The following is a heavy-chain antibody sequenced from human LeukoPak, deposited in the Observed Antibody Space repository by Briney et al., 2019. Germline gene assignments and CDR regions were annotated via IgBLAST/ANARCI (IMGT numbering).Heavy chain of an antibody. CDR3: ARDEGYCSSTNCYLFDY. V-gene: IGHV1-46*03. D-gene: IGHD2-2*01. CDR1: GYTFTTYY. J-gene: IGHJ4*02. CDR2: INPSGGST. Sequence: ASVKVSCKASGYTFTTYYMHWVRQAPGQGLEWMGIINPSGGSTSYAQKFQGRVTMTRDTSTSTVYMEVSSLRSEDTAVYYCARDEGYCSSTNCYLFDYWGQGTLVTVSS.